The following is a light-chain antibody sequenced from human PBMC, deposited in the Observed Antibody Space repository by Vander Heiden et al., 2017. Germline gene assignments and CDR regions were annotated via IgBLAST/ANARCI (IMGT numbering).Light chain of an antibody. Sequence: ELVLTQSPGTLSLSPGERATLSCRPSQSIRTDSVAWYQQKAGQGPRLLIYGISIRATGIPDRFSGSGSGTDYTLTISRLEPEDSAVYYCQQYISSFTFGPGTKVDIK. CDR3: QQYISSFT. V-gene: IGKV3-20*01. CDR2: GIS. J-gene: IGKJ3*01. CDR1: QSIRTDS.